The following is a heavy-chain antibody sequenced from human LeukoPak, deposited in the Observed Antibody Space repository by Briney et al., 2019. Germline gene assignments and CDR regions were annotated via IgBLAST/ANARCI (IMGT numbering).Heavy chain of an antibody. CDR3: ARAPYDSSSYYPY. D-gene: IGHD3-22*01. CDR2: INTNTGNP. V-gene: IGHV7-4-1*02. CDR1: GYTFTSYG. J-gene: IGHJ4*02. Sequence: GASVKVSCKASGYTFTSYGISWVRQAPGQGLEWMGWINTNTGNPTYAQGFTGRFVFSLDTSVSTAYLQISSLKAEGTAVYYCARAPYDSSSYYPYWGQGTLVTVSS.